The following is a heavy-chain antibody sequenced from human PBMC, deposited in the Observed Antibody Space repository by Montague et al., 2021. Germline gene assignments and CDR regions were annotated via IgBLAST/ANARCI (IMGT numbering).Heavy chain of an antibody. CDR1: GFTFRSYW. CDR3: ARGGLRNYYYYMDV. Sequence: SLSLSCSASGFTFRSYWMHWVRQAPGKGLVWVSRIKSDGLIAIYADSVKGRFTISRDNAKDTLHLQMNSLRAEDTATYYCARGGLRNYYYYMDVWGKGTTVTVSS. J-gene: IGHJ6*03. D-gene: IGHD3-16*01. V-gene: IGHV3-74*01. CDR2: IKSDGLIA.